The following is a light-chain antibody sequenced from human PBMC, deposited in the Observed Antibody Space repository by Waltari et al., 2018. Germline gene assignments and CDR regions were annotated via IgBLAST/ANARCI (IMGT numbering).Light chain of an antibody. CDR3: QAWDSRTYVV. V-gene: IGLV3-1*01. CDR1: KLEDKY. Sequence: SYELTQPPSVSVSPGPTASITCSGAKLEDKYVCWYQQKPGQSPVMVIYQDTRRPSEIPERFSGSSSGNTATLTISGTQAVDEADYYCQAWDSRTYVVFGGGTKLTVL. CDR2: QDT. J-gene: IGLJ2*01.